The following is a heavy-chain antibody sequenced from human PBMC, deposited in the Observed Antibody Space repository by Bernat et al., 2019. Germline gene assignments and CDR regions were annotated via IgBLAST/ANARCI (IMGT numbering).Heavy chain of an antibody. CDR2: IWYDGNNK. V-gene: IGHV3-33*01. Sequence: QVQLVESGGGVVQPGRSLRLSCAASGFTFNNYGMHWVRQVPGKGLEWVAVIWYDGNNKYYADSVKGRFTISRDNSKNTLYLQMNSLGAEDTAVYYCARLGSSWSLDYWGQGTLVTVSS. D-gene: IGHD6-13*01. J-gene: IGHJ4*02. CDR3: ARLGSSWSLDY. CDR1: GFTFNNYG.